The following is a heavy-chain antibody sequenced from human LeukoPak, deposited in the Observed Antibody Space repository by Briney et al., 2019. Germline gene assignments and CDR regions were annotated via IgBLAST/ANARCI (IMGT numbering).Heavy chain of an antibody. V-gene: IGHV4-34*01. CDR3: ARSAPGGDYASY. Sequence: SETLSLTCAVYGGSFSGYYWSWIRQPPGKGLEWIGEINHSGSTNYNPPLKSRVAISVDTSKNQFSLKLSSVTAADTAVYYCARSAPGGDYASYWGQGTLVTVSS. D-gene: IGHD4-17*01. J-gene: IGHJ4*02. CDR2: INHSGST. CDR1: GGSFSGYY.